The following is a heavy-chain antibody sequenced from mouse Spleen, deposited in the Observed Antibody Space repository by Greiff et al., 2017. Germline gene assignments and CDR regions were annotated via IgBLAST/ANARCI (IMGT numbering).Heavy chain of an antibody. D-gene: IGHD3-2*01. V-gene: IGHV1-85*01. CDR2: IYPRDGST. J-gene: IGHJ2*01. CDR3: ASGADSSGYYFDY. CDR1: GYTFTSYD. Sequence: QVQLKQSGPELVKPGASVKLSCKASGYTFTSYDINWVKQRPGQGLEWIGWIYPRDGSTKYNEKFKGKATLTVDTSSSTAYMELHSLTSEDSAVYFCASGADSSGYYFDYWGQGTTLTVSS.